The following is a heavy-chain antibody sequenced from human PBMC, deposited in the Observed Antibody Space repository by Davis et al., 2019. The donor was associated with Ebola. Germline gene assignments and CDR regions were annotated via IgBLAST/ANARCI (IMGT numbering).Heavy chain of an antibody. CDR1: GYTFTSYG. V-gene: IGHV1-18*01. Sequence: ASVKVSCKASGYTFTSYGISWVRQAPGQGLEWMGWISAYNGNTNYAQKLQGRVTMTTDTSTSTAYMELRSLRSDDTAVYYCARISSGFLYFGMDVWGQGTTVTVSS. D-gene: IGHD6-19*01. CDR2: ISAYNGNT. CDR3: ARISSGFLYFGMDV. J-gene: IGHJ6*02.